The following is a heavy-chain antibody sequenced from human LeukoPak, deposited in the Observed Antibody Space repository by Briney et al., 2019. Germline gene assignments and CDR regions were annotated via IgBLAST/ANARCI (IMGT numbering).Heavy chain of an antibody. D-gene: IGHD3-22*01. J-gene: IGHJ4*02. Sequence: SETLSLTCTASGGSISSCSWSWIRQPPGKGLEWIGYIYYSGSTNYNPSLNSRVTISVDTSKNQFSLKLTSVTAADTAVYYCARHGSTEYYYDSSGYFDYWGQGTLVTVSS. CDR2: IYYSGST. CDR3: ARHGSTEYYYDSSGYFDY. CDR1: GGSISSCS. V-gene: IGHV4-59*08.